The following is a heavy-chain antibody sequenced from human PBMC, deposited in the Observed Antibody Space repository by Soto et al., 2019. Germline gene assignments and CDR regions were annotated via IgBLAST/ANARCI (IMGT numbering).Heavy chain of an antibody. D-gene: IGHD2-2*01. Sequence: ASVKVSCKASGYTFTSYAMHWVRQAPGQRLEWMGWINAGNGNTKYSQKFQGRVTITRDTSASTAYMELSSLRSEDTAVYYCARDLGYQLLSQNNWFDPWGQGTLVTVSS. CDR1: GYTFTSYA. V-gene: IGHV1-3*01. CDR2: INAGNGNT. CDR3: ARDLGYQLLSQNNWFDP. J-gene: IGHJ5*02.